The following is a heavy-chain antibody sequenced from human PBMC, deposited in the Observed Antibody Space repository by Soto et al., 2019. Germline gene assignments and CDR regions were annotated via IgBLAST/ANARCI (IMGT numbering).Heavy chain of an antibody. CDR3: AGSVTIGI. J-gene: IGHJ3*02. CDR2: IKNDGSAT. V-gene: IGHV3-74*01. CDR1: GFTFSSYW. Sequence: GGSLRLSCAASGFTFSSYWMHWVRQAPGKGLVWVARIKNDGSATNCADSVKGRFTISRDNAKNTLYLQMNSLRVEDTAFYYCAGSVTIGIWGQGTMVTVAS. D-gene: IGHD1-1*01.